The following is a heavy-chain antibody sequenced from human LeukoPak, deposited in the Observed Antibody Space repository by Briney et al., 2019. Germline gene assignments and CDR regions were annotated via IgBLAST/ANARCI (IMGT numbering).Heavy chain of an antibody. CDR2: IYYSGST. D-gene: IGHD6-19*01. J-gene: IGHJ4*02. V-gene: IGHV4-39*01. CDR1: GGSISSSSYY. CDR3: ARQSNGIAVAGFDY. Sequence: PSETLSLTCTVSGGSISSSSYYWGWIRQPPGKGLEWIGSIYYSGSTYYNPSLKSRVTISVDTSKNQFSLKLSSVTAADTAAYYCARQSNGIAVAGFDYWGQGTLVTVSS.